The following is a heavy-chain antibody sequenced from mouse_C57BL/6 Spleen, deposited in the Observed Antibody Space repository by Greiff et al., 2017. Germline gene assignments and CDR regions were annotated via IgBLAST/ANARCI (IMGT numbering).Heavy chain of an antibody. CDR1: GYTFTSYG. J-gene: IGHJ2*01. Sequence: QVQLKESGAELARPGASVKLSCKASGYTFTSYGISWVKQRTGQGLEWIGEIYPRSGNTYYNEKFKGKATLTADKSSSTAYMELRSLTSEDSAVYFCARPPLSTVVVEDYWGQGTTLTVSS. V-gene: IGHV1-81*01. CDR2: IYPRSGNT. D-gene: IGHD1-1*01. CDR3: ARPPLSTVVVEDY.